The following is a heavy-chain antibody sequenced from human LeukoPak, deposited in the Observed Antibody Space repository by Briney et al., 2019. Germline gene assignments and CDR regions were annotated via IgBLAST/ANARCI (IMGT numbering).Heavy chain of an antibody. CDR3: AIPNDNRSGSYYFPY. J-gene: IGHJ4*02. V-gene: IGHV3-30-3*01. Sequence: GRSLRLSCAASGFSFHYYAMHWVRQAPGKGLEWVSVISYDGTNEYYADSVKGRLTIPRDNSKNTLYMHMNSLRPEDPAVYNVAIPNDNRSGSYYFPYWGQGTLVTVSS. CDR1: GFSFHYYA. D-gene: IGHD3-10*01. CDR2: ISYDGTNE.